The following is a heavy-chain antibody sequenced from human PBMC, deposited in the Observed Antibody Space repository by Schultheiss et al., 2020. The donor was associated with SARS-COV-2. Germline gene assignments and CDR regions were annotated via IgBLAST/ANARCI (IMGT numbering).Heavy chain of an antibody. CDR3: ARDLEADPWKRYGMDV. D-gene: IGHD1-1*01. V-gene: IGHV4-59*01. CDR1: GGSISSYY. CDR2: IYYSGRT. J-gene: IGHJ6*02. Sequence: SQTLSLTCTVSGGSISSYYWSWIRQPPGKGLEWIGYIYYSGRTYYNPSLKSRVTISVDTSKNQFSLKLSSVTAADTAVYYCARDLEADPWKRYGMDVWGQGTTVTVSS.